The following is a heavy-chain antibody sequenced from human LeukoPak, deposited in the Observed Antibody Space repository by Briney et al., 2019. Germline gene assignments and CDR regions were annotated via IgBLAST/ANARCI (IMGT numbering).Heavy chain of an antibody. J-gene: IGHJ5*02. CDR1: GGSFSGYY. D-gene: IGHD2-2*01. CDR2: INHSGST. CDR3: ARAAAPVWYCSSTSCYSGVSWFDP. Sequence: SETLSLTCAVYGGSFSGYYWSWIRQPPGKGLEWIGEINHSGSTNYNPSLKSRVTISVDTSKNQFSLKLSSVTAADTAVYYCARAAAPVWYCSSTSCYSGVSWFDPWGQGTLVSLSS. V-gene: IGHV4-34*01.